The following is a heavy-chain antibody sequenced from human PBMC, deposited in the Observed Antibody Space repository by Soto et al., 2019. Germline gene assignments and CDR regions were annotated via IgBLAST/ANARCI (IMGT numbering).Heavy chain of an antibody. CDR1: GYSLTSHW. D-gene: IGHD3-3*01. Sequence: GESLKISCKGSGYSLTSHWISWVRQMPGKGLEWMGRIDPSDSYTNYSPSFQGHVTISADKSISTAYLQWSSLKASDTAMYYCARHLSIFDALDIWGQGTMVTVSS. CDR3: ARHLSIFDALDI. J-gene: IGHJ3*02. CDR2: IDPSDSYT. V-gene: IGHV5-10-1*01.